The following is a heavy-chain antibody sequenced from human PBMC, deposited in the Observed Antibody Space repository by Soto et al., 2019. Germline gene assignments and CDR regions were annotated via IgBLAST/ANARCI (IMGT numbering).Heavy chain of an antibody. CDR3: AKAGPSSWPRNAEYFQH. D-gene: IGHD6-13*01. CDR2: IGWNSGSI. CDR1: GFTFDDYA. Sequence: EVQLVESGGGLVQPGRSLRLSCAASGFTFDDYAMHWVRQAPGKGLEWVSGIGWNSGSIGYADSVKGRFTISRDNAKNSLYLQMNSLRAEDTALYYCAKAGPSSWPRNAEYFQHWGQGTLVTVSS. V-gene: IGHV3-9*01. J-gene: IGHJ1*01.